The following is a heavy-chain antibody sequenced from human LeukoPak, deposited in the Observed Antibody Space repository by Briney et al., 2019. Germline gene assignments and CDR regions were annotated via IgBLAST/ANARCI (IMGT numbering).Heavy chain of an antibody. CDR1: GFTFSSYE. D-gene: IGHD3-22*01. J-gene: IGHJ3*02. CDR2: ISSSGSTI. Sequence: GGSLRLSCAASGFTFSSYEMNWVRQAPGKGLEWVSYISSSGSTIYYADSVKGRFTISRDNAKNSLYLQMNSLRAEDTAVYYCARKGGYPDAFDIWGQGTMVTVSS. CDR3: ARKGGYPDAFDI. V-gene: IGHV3-48*03.